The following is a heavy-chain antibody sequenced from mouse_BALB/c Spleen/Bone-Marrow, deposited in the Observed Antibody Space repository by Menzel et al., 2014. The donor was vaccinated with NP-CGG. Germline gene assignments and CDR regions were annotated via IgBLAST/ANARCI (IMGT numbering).Heavy chain of an antibody. Sequence: EVKVEESGGGLVKPGGSLKLSCAASGFTFSSYAMSWVRQTPEKRLEWVASISSGGSTYYPDSVKGRFTIPRDNARDILYLQMSSLRSEGTAMYYCAREEYGQKVYAMDYWGQGTSVTVPS. CDR2: ISSGGST. CDR3: AREEYGQKVYAMDY. D-gene: IGHD2-10*02. V-gene: IGHV5-6-5*01. J-gene: IGHJ4*01. CDR1: GFTFSSYA.